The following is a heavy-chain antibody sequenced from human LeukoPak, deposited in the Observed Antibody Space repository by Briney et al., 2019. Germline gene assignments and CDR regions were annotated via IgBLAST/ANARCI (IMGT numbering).Heavy chain of an antibody. CDR3: ARLNYGDGDY. J-gene: IGHJ4*02. V-gene: IGHV4-39*01. D-gene: IGHD4-17*01. CDR1: GGSISTNNYY. Sequence: SETLSLTCTVSGGSISTNNYYWGWIRQSPGKGLEWLGSIYYSGSTYDNPSLRSRVTISVDTSKNQFSLKVTSVTAADTAVYYCARLNYGDGDYWGQGTLVTVSS. CDR2: IYYSGST.